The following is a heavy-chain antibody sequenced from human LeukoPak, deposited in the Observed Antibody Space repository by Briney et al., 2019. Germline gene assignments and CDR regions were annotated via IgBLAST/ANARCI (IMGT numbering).Heavy chain of an antibody. CDR3: ARDSYYDTDTDAFDI. CDR1: GYTFTGYH. D-gene: IGHD3-22*01. Sequence: ASVKVSCKASGYTFTGYHMHLVRQAPGQGLEWMGWINPNSGGTNYAQKFQGRVTMTRDTSISTAYMELSRLRSDDTAVYHCARDSYYDTDTDAFDICGQGTKVTVSS. V-gene: IGHV1-2*02. J-gene: IGHJ3*02. CDR2: INPNSGGT.